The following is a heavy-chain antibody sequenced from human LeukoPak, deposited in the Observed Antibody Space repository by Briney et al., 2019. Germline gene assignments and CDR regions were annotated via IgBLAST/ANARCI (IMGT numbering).Heavy chain of an antibody. CDR2: MSPNSGNT. D-gene: IGHD2-2*01. J-gene: IGHJ5*02. V-gene: IGHV1-8*01. CDR3: ARGVPAVRSSLPRRFDP. CDR1: GYTFTSYD. Sequence: ASVKVSCKASGYTFTSYDINWVRQATGQGLEWMGWMSPNSGNTGYAQKFQGRVTMTRNTSISTAYMELSSLRSEDTAVYYCARGVPAVRSSLPRRFDPWGQGTLVTVSS.